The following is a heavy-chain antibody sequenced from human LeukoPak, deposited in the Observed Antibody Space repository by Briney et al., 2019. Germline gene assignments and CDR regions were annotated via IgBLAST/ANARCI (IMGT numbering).Heavy chain of an antibody. V-gene: IGHV3-23*01. J-gene: IGHJ6*02. Sequence: GGSLRLSCAASGFTFSSYAMSGVRQAPGKGLEWVSAISGRGGSTYYADSVKGRFTISRDNSKNTLYLQMNSLRAEDTAVYYCAKDQGDIWFGESKPYYGMDVWGQGTTVTVSS. D-gene: IGHD3-10*01. CDR3: AKDQGDIWFGESKPYYGMDV. CDR2: ISGRGGST. CDR1: GFTFSSYA.